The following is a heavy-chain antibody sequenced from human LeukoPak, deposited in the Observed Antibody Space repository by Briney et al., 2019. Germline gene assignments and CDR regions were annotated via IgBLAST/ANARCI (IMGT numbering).Heavy chain of an antibody. CDR2: IKQGGSEK. Sequence: GGSLRLSCAASGFTFSSYWMSWVRQAPGKGLEWVANIKQGGSEKYYVDSVKGRFTISRDNAKNSLYLQMNSLRAEDTAVYYCARDSQLGIAVAGIFDYWGQGTLVTVSS. J-gene: IGHJ4*02. CDR1: GFTFSSYW. V-gene: IGHV3-7*01. D-gene: IGHD6-19*01. CDR3: ARDSQLGIAVAGIFDY.